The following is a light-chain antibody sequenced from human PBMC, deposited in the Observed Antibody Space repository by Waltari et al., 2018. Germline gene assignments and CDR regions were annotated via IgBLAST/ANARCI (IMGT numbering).Light chain of an antibody. CDR1: QDISNY. CDR2: DAS. V-gene: IGKV1-33*01. CDR3: QQYDNLPLT. J-gene: IGKJ4*01. Sequence: DIQRTQSPSSLSASVGDRVTITCQASQDISNYLNWYQQKPGKAPKLLIYDASNLETGVPSMFSGSGSWTDFTFTISSLQPEDIATYYCQQYDNLPLTFGGGTKVEIK.